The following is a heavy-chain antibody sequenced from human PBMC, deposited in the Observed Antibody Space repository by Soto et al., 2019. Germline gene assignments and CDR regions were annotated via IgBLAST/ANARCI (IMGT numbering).Heavy chain of an antibody. J-gene: IGHJ4*02. CDR3: ARAAIVATIAY. D-gene: IGHD5-12*01. CDR2: IYYSGST. CDR1: GGSISSGGYY. V-gene: IGHV4-31*01. Sequence: SETLSLTCTVSGGSISSGGYYWSWIRQHPGKGLEWIGYIYYSGSTYYNPSLKSLFTITVDTSKNQFTLKLSAVTAADTAVYYCARAAIVATIAYWGQGTLVTVSS.